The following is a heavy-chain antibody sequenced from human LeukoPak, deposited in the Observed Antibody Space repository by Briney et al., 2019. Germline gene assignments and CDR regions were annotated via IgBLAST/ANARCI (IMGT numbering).Heavy chain of an antibody. V-gene: IGHV3-7*01. CDR1: GFTFSSYW. CDR2: IKQDGGEK. CDR3: ARCGIPVTSTTYY. J-gene: IGHJ4*02. Sequence: GGSLRLSCAASGFTFSSYWMSWVRQAPGKGLEWVANIKQDGGEKNYVDSVKGRFTISRDNAKNSLYLQMNSLRAEDTAVYYCARCGIPVTSTTYYWGQGTLVTVSS. D-gene: IGHD2/OR15-2a*01.